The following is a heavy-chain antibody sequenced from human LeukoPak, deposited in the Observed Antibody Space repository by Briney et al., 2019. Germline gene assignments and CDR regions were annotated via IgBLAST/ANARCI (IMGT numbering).Heavy chain of an antibody. J-gene: IGHJ4*02. CDR1: GFPFSRDW. CDR3: VRVGPSNAGSFDL. V-gene: IGHV3-7*04. D-gene: IGHD3-10*01. CDR2: IKQEGSER. Sequence: GGPLRLSCAASGFPFSRDWMSWVRQAPGKGLEWVANIKQEGSERYYVDSVKGRFTISRDNAENSLYLQMNSLRADDTAVYFCVRVGPSNAGSFDLWGQGTLVTVSS.